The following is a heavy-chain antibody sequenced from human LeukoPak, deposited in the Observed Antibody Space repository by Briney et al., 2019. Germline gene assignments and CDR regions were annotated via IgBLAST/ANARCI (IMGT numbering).Heavy chain of an antibody. V-gene: IGHV1-2*07. CDR3: ARDYSSGWYVY. CDR2: INPHSGGT. Sequence: AASVKVSCKASGYTFTSYYMHWVRQAPGQGLEWMGWINPHSGGTNYAHKFQGRVTMTRDTSISTAYMELSSLRSDDTAVYYCARDYSSGWYVYWGQGTLVTVSS. J-gene: IGHJ4*02. D-gene: IGHD6-19*01. CDR1: GYTFTSYY.